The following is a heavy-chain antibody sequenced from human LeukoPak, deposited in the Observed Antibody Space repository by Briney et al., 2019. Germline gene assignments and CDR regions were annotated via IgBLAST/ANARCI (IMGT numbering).Heavy chain of an antibody. J-gene: IGHJ4*02. CDR2: ISSSSSTI. D-gene: IGHD1-26*01. Sequence: GGSLRLSCAASGFTFSSYSMNWVRQAPGKGLEWVSYISSSSSTIYYAVSVKGRFTISRDNAKNSLYLQMNSLRAEDTAVYYCARDSGSYYRMFDYWGQGTLVTVSS. V-gene: IGHV3-48*04. CDR3: ARDSGSYYRMFDY. CDR1: GFTFSSYS.